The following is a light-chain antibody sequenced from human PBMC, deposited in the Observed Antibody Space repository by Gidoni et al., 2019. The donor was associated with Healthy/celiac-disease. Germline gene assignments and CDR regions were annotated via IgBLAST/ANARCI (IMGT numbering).Light chain of an antibody. V-gene: IGKV1-33*01. J-gene: IGKJ4*01. CDR3: QQYDNLTLT. CDR2: DAS. Sequence: IQITQSPSSLSASVGDRVTITCQESHAISNYLNWYQQKPGKAPKLLIYDASNLEKGFQSRFSGSGAGKDFTFTIRSLQHEDIAKDYCQQYDNLTLTFGGGTKVEIK. CDR1: HAISNY.